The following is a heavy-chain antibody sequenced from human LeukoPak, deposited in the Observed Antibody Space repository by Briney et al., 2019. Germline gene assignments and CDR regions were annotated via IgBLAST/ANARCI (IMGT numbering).Heavy chain of an antibody. CDR3: ARPLYSSSWQGFFDY. V-gene: IGHV4-39*07. J-gene: IGHJ4*02. Sequence: SETLSLTCTVSGGSISSGGYYWSWIRQPPGKGLEWIGEINHSGSTNYNPSLKSRVTISVDTSKNQFSLKLSSVTAADTAVYYCARPLYSSSWQGFFDYWGPGTLVTVSS. CDR2: INHSGST. CDR1: GGSISSGGYY. D-gene: IGHD6-13*01.